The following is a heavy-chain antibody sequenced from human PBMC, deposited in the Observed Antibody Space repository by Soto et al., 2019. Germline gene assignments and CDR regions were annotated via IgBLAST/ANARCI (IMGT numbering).Heavy chain of an antibody. V-gene: IGHV4-59*02. J-gene: IGHJ4*02. CDR3: GGAPAEYYDDRGNGTRYLDS. CDR2: VHYSGVT. CDR1: GGSVNGYY. D-gene: IGHD3-16*01. Sequence: QVQLQESGPGLVKPSEALSLTCTVSGGSVNGYYWSWIRQPPGKGLEWIGYVHYSGVTHYNPSLQSRDTMSIDTSNNRFSLRLNSVTAPDTAVYYCGGAPAEYYDDRGNGTRYLDSWGQGALVTVSS.